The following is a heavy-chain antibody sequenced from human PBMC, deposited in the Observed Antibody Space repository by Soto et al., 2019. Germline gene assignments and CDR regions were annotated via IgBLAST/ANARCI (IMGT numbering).Heavy chain of an antibody. J-gene: IGHJ6*02. CDR3: ARGEMRISPYGMDV. Sequence: QVQLVQSGAEVKKPGASVKVSCKASGYNFTSYGFSWVRQAPGQGLEWMGWISAFNGNTNYGQKFRGRVTMTTDTSTSTAYMELRSLISDDTAVYYCARGEMRISPYGMDVWGQGTTVTVSS. V-gene: IGHV1-18*01. CDR2: ISAFNGNT. CDR1: GYNFTSYG.